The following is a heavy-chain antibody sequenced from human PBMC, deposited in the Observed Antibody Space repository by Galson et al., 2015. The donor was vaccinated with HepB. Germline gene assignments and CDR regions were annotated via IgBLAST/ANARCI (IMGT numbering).Heavy chain of an antibody. CDR1: GFTFSTYD. Sequence: SLRLSCAASGFTFSTYDMNWVRQAPGKGLEWVSYINLHSTTTQYARSVKGRFTISRDNAKNLLYLQMNSLSDEDTAVYYCARDGVRGYEIDFWGQGTRVTVSS. D-gene: IGHD5-12*01. CDR3: ARDGVRGYEIDF. V-gene: IGHV3-48*02. J-gene: IGHJ4*02. CDR2: INLHSTTT.